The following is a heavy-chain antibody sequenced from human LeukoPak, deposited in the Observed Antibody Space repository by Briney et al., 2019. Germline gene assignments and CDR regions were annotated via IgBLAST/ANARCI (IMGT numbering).Heavy chain of an antibody. CDR2: IYPGDSDT. V-gene: IGHV5-51*01. J-gene: IGHJ4*02. CDR1: GYSFTSYW. Sequence: GESLKISCKGSGYSFTSYWIGWVRQLPGKGLEWMGIIYPGDSDTRYSPSFQGQVTISADKSISTAYLQWSSLKASDTAMYYCARAPPYYGSGTESYYWGQGTLVTVSS. CDR3: ARAPPYYGSGTESYY. D-gene: IGHD3-10*01.